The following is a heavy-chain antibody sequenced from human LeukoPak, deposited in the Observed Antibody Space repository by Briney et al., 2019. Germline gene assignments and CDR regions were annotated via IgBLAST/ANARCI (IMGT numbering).Heavy chain of an antibody. D-gene: IGHD3-3*01. Sequence: SETLSLTCTVSGGSISSYYWSWIRQPPGKGLEWSGYIYCSGSTNYNPSRERRVTISVDTSKNPFSLKLSCVTAADTAVYYCARVRFLEWPLFDPWGKGTLVTVS. CDR2: IYCSGST. V-gene: IGHV4-59*01. CDR3: ARVRFLEWPLFDP. CDR1: GGSISSYY. J-gene: IGHJ5*02.